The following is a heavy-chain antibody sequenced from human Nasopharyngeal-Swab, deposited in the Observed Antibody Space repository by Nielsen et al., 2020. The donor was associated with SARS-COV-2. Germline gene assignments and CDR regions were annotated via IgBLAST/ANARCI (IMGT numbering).Heavy chain of an antibody. Sequence: GESLKISCAASGFTFGSYAMHWVRQPPGNGLEWVAVISYDGSNKYYADSVKGRFTISRDNSKNTLYLQMNSLRAEDTAVYYCARTYDSSGYWVWYYYYGMDVWGQGTTVTVSS. J-gene: IGHJ6*02. V-gene: IGHV3-30-3*01. CDR1: GFTFGSYA. CDR2: ISYDGSNK. D-gene: IGHD3-22*01. CDR3: ARTYDSSGYWVWYYYYGMDV.